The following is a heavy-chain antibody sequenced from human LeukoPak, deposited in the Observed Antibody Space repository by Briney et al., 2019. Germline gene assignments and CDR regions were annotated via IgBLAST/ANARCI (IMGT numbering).Heavy chain of an antibody. Sequence: SETLSLTCTVSGGSISSSSYYWGWIRQPPGKGLEWIVSIYYSGSTYYNPSLKSRVTISVDTSKNQFSLKLSSVTAADTAVYYCARNGRIAAAASFIIDYWGQGTLVTVSS. CDR3: ARNGRIAAAASFIIDY. D-gene: IGHD6-13*01. V-gene: IGHV4-39*01. CDR1: GGSISSSSYY. CDR2: IYYSGST. J-gene: IGHJ4*02.